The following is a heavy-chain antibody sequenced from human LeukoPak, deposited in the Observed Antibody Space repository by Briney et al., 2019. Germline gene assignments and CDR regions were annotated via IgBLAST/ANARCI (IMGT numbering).Heavy chain of an antibody. CDR2: ISYDGSNK. V-gene: IGHV3-30*18. CDR3: AKDAMYYDFWSGEEIDY. D-gene: IGHD3-3*01. Sequence: GGSLRLSCAASGFTFSSYGMHWVRQAPGKGLEWVAVISYDGSNKYYADSVKGRFTISRDNSKNTLYLQMNSLRAEDTAVYYCAKDAMYYDFWSGEEIDYWGQGTLVTVSS. J-gene: IGHJ4*02. CDR1: GFTFSSYG.